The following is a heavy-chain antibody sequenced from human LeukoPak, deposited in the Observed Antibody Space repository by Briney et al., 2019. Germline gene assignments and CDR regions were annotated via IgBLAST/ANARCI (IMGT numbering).Heavy chain of an antibody. D-gene: IGHD1-1*01. V-gene: IGHV4-39*07. CDR3: ARRRERDAFDI. CDR2: ISYSGTT. J-gene: IGHJ3*02. Sequence: SETLSLTCTVSGDAISSSSYYWAWIRRPPGKGLQWIGTISYSGTTYSNPSLQSRVSISVDTSKNQFSLKLSSVTAADTAVYYCARRRERDAFDIWGQGTMVTVSS. CDR1: GDAISSSSYY.